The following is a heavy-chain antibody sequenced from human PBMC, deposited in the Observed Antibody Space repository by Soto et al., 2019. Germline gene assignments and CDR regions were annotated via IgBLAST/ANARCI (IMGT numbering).Heavy chain of an antibody. V-gene: IGHV3-15*07. J-gene: IGHJ6*03. D-gene: IGHD6-6*01. CDR3: AKRARPDFYYMDV. CDR2: IESKRDGGTT. Sequence: GGSLRLSCAASGLTFSNVWMNWVRQAPGKGLEWVGRIESKRDGGTTYYADSVKGRFTISRDNSKNTVYLQMGSLRPEDMAVYYCAKRARPDFYYMDVWGKGTTVTVSS. CDR1: GLTFSNVW.